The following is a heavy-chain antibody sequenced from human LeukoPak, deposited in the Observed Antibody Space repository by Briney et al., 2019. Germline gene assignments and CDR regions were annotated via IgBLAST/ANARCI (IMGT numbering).Heavy chain of an antibody. CDR3: ARGMAGDFDY. CDR2: IYYSGST. D-gene: IGHD1-26*01. J-gene: IGHJ4*02. CDR1: GGSISSYY. V-gene: IGHV4-59*01. Sequence: PSETLSLTCIVSGGSISSYYWSWIRQPPGKGLEWIGYIYYSGSTNYNPSLKSRVTISVDTSKNQFSLKLSSVTAADTAVYYCARGMAGDFDYWGQGTLVTVSS.